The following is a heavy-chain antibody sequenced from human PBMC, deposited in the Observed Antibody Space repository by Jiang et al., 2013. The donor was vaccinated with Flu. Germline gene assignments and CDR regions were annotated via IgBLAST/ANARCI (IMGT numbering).Heavy chain of an antibody. CDR3: AKAYCGGDCYSVYFDY. J-gene: IGHJ4*02. CDR2: ISGSGGST. Sequence: QLLESGGGLVQPGGSLRLSCAASGFTFSSYAMSWVRQAPGKGLEWVSAISGSGGSTYYADSVKGRFTISRDNSKNTLYLQMNSLRAEDTAVYYCAKAYCGGDCYSVYFDYWGQGTLVTVSS. CDR1: GFTFSSYA. V-gene: IGHV3-23*01. D-gene: IGHD2-21*02.